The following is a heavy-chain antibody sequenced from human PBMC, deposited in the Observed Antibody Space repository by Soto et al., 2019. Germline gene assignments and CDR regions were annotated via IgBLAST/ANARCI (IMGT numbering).Heavy chain of an antibody. CDR2: ILPVFRTL. D-gene: IGHD3-10*01. CDR1: GGTFGDYG. J-gene: IGHJ6*02. V-gene: IGHV1-69*01. CDR3: ARDDGEGGMDV. Sequence: QMHLVQSGPEVRKPGSSVKVSCKASGGTFGDYGIDWVRQAPGHGLEWMGGILPVFRTLRNAQKFEGRVSLTVDEVTNTAFMELNSLRPEDTATYYCARDDGEGGMDVWGQGTTVIVSS.